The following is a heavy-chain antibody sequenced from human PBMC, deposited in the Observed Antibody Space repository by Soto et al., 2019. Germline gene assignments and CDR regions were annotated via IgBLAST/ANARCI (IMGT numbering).Heavy chain of an antibody. D-gene: IGHD3-16*01. V-gene: IGHV3-48*02. CDR3: ARDARNADYDY. J-gene: IGHJ4*02. Sequence: EVQLVESGGGLVQPGGSLKLSCAVSGFTFSSHAMNWARQAPGKGLEGVAYIHGTRSIIYYADSVKGRFTISRDNAKNSLYLQMDSLRDEDTALYYCARDARNADYDYWGQGTLVTVSS. CDR1: GFTFSSHA. CDR2: IHGTRSII.